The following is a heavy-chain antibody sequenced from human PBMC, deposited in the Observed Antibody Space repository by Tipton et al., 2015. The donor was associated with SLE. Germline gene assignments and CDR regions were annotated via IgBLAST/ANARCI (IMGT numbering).Heavy chain of an antibody. V-gene: IGHV4-39*07. Sequence: TLSLTCTVFGDSISSSGYQLGWFRQPPGKGLEWIGRISYSENTYYNPSLRSRVTLLLDMSKNQFSLKLKSVTAADTAVYFCARAMAWTGDPLHFDYWGQGSLVTVSS. D-gene: IGHD3/OR15-3a*01. CDR2: ISYSENT. CDR3: ARAMAWTGDPLHFDY. CDR1: GDSISSSGYQ. J-gene: IGHJ4*02.